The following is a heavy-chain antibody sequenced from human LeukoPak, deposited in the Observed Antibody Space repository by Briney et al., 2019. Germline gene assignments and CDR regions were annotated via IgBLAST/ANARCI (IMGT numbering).Heavy chain of an antibody. Sequence: PGGSLSLSCAASGFTSDDYGMSWLRQAPGKGLECVSGINWNGGSTGYADSVKGRFTISRDNAKNSLYLQMNSLRAEDTALYYCARDGDLKFLEWLENWFDPWGQGTLVTVSS. CDR3: ARDGDLKFLEWLENWFDP. CDR1: GFTSDDYG. CDR2: INWNGGST. V-gene: IGHV3-20*04. D-gene: IGHD3-3*01. J-gene: IGHJ5*02.